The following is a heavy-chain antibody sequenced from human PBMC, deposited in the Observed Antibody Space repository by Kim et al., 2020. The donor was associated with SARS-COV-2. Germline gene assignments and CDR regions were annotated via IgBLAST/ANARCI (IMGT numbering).Heavy chain of an antibody. CDR2: IYYSGST. CDR1: GGSISSYY. Sequence: SETLSLTCTVSGGSISSYYWSWIRQPPGKGLEWIGYIYYSGSTNYNPSLKSRVTISVDTSKNQFSLKLSSVTAADTAVYYCAREGMATTSWGQGTLVTVSS. V-gene: IGHV4-59*01. D-gene: IGHD5-12*01. CDR3: AREGMATTS. J-gene: IGHJ4*02.